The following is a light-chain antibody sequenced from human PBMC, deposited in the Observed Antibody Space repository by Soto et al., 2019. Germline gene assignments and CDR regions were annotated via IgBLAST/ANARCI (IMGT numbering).Light chain of an antibody. CDR1: QSISSY. CDR3: QQSYSTPLWT. J-gene: IGKJ1*01. CDR2: AAS. V-gene: IGKV1-39*01. Sequence: DIQMTQSPSSLSASVGDRVTITCRASQSISSYLNWYQQKPGKAPKLLIYAASSLQSGVPSRFSGSGSGTDFTLTIISLQPADFATYYCQQSYSTPLWTFGQGTKVEIK.